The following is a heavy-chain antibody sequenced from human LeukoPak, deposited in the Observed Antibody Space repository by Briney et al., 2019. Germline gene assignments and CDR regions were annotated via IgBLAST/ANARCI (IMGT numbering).Heavy chain of an antibody. Sequence: GGSLRLSCVVSGLTFTDAWMNWVRQAPGKGLEWVSGISYSGGSTYYPDSVKGRFTISRDNSKNTLYLQMNSLRAEDTAVYYCAKGNSGTSSYYFGYWGQGTLVTVSS. V-gene: IGHV3-23*01. J-gene: IGHJ4*02. CDR2: ISYSGGST. CDR1: GLTFTDAW. CDR3: AKGNSGTSSYYFGY. D-gene: IGHD1-26*01.